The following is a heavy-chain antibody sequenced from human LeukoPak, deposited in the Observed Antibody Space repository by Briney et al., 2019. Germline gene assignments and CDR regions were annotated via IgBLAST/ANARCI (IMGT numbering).Heavy chain of an antibody. CDR1: GFTFSSYG. CDR2: ISYDGSNK. J-gene: IGHJ4*02. V-gene: IGHV3-30*18. Sequence: GGSLRLSCAASGFTFSSYGVHWVRQAPGKGLEWVAVISYDGSNKYYADSVKGRFTISRDNSKNTLYLQMNSLRAEDTAVYYCAKEGGGSTFGSDYRGQGTLVTVSS. D-gene: IGHD3-10*01. CDR3: AKEGGGSTFGSDY.